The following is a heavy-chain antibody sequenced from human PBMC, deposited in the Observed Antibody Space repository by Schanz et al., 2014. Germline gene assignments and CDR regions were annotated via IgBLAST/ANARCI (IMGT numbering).Heavy chain of an antibody. J-gene: IGHJ4*02. V-gene: IGHV3-66*01. CDR1: GFTFSKYW. D-gene: IGHD3-22*01. CDR3: ARVRHYDPSGWGYFDY. Sequence: EVQLVESGGGLVQPGGSLRLSCGGSGFTFSKYWMSWVRQAPGKGLEWVSVIYSGIGAYYADSVKDRFTVSRDNSKNTAYLQMNRLRAEDTAVYYCARVRHYDPSGWGYFDYWGQGALVTVSS. CDR2: IYSGIGA.